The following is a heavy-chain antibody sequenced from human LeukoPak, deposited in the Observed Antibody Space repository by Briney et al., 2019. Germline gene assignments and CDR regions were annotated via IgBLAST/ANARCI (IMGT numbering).Heavy chain of an antibody. Sequence: ASVKVSCKASGGTFISYAISWVRQAPGQGLEWMGGIIPIFGTANYAQKFQGRVTITADESTSTAYMELSSLRSEDTAVYYCARAPGVATIPYYYYYGMDVWGQGTTVTVSS. D-gene: IGHD5-12*01. CDR2: IIPIFGTA. V-gene: IGHV1-69*13. J-gene: IGHJ6*02. CDR3: ARAPGVATIPYYYYYGMDV. CDR1: GGTFISYA.